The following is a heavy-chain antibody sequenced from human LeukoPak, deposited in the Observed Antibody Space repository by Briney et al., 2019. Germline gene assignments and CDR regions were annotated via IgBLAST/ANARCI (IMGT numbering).Heavy chain of an antibody. D-gene: IGHD3-3*01. Sequence: PGGSLRLSCAASGFTFSSYEMTWVRQAPGKGLEWVSYISSSGSTIYYADSVKGRFTISRDNAKNSLYLQMNSLRAEDTAVYYCARAWREYYGHYDYWGQGTLVTVSS. CDR1: GFTFSSYE. CDR3: ARAWREYYGHYDY. V-gene: IGHV3-48*03. CDR2: ISSSGSTI. J-gene: IGHJ4*02.